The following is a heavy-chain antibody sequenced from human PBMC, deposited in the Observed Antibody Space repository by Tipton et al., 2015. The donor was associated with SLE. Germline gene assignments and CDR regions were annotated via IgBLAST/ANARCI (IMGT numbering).Heavy chain of an antibody. V-gene: IGHV4-34*01. CDR2: INHSGST. J-gene: IGHJ4*02. CDR1: GGSISSHY. CDR3: ARGGPDTGITGTTDLDY. Sequence: LRLSCTVSGGSISSHYWSWIRQPPGKGLEWIGEINHSGSTNYNPSLKSRVTISVDTSKNQFSLKLSSVTAADTAVYYCARGGPDTGITGTTDLDYWGQGTLVTVSS. D-gene: IGHD1-20*01.